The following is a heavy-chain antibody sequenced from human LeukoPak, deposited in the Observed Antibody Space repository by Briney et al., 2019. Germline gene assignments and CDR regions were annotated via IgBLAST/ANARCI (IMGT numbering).Heavy chain of an antibody. J-gene: IGHJ6*03. CDR3: ARNEGYCSSTSCSYYMDV. CDR2: IYHSGST. CDR1: GGSISSGDYY. Sequence: SETLSLTCTVSGGSISSGDYYWSWIRQPPGKGLEWIGYIYHSGSTYYNPSLKSRVTISVDRSKNQFSLKLSSVTAADTAVYYCARNEGYCSSTSCSYYMDVWGKGTTVTVSS. V-gene: IGHV4-30-2*01. D-gene: IGHD2-2*01.